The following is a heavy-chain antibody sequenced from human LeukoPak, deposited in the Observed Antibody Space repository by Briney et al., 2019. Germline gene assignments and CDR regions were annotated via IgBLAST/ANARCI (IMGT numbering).Heavy chain of an antibody. CDR3: ARDLHDSSGYYPVCNY. J-gene: IGHJ4*02. CDR1: GFTFSSYW. Sequence: PGGSLRLPCAASGFTFSSYWMSWVRQAPGKGLEWVANIKQDGSEKYYVDSVKGRFTISRDNAKNSLYLQMNSLRAEDTALYYCARDLHDSSGYYPVCNYWGQGTLVTVSS. CDR2: IKQDGSEK. V-gene: IGHV3-7*03. D-gene: IGHD3-22*01.